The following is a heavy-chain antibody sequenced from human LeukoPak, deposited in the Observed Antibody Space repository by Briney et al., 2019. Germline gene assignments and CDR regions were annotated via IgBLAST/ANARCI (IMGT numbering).Heavy chain of an antibody. CDR2: ISGSGGST. D-gene: IGHD2-2*01. V-gene: IGHV3-23*01. CDR3: AKDPYTYCSSTSCPFDY. Sequence: GGSLRLSCAASGFTFSSYAMSWVRQAPGKGLEWVSAISGSGGSTYYADSVKGRFTISRDNSKNTLYLQMNSLRAEDTAVYYCAKDPYTYCSSTSCPFDYWGQGTLVTVSS. J-gene: IGHJ4*02. CDR1: GFTFSSYA.